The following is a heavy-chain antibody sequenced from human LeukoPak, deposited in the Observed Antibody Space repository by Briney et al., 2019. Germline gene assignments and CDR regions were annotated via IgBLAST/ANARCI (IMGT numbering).Heavy chain of an antibody. CDR2: ITTNGNSI. CDR3: ARDRAVANIGQLSPFHY. J-gene: IGHJ4*02. V-gene: IGHV3-48*04. CDR1: GFTFSAYG. D-gene: IGHD6-19*01. Sequence: GGSLRLSCAASGFTFSAYGMLWVRQAPGKGLEWLSFITTNGNSIYYADSVRGRFTISRDDAKNSLYLQINSLRAEDTAVYYCARDRAVANIGQLSPFHYCGQGNRVTVSS.